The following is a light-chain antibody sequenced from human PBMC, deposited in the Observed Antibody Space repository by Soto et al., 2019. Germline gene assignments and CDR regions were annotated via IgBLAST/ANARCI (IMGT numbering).Light chain of an antibody. CDR1: QSFTTSQ. CDR2: GAS. Sequence: EIVLTQSPGTLSLSPGERATLFCRASQSFTTSQLAWYQQRPGQAPRVLIFGASRRATGIPDRFSGSGSGTDFTLTISRLEPEDSAVYYCQQYARSPRTFGQGTKVEIK. CDR3: QQYARSPRT. J-gene: IGKJ1*01. V-gene: IGKV3-20*01.